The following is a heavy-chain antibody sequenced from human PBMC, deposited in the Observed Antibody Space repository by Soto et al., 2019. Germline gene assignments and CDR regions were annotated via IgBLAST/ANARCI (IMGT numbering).Heavy chain of an antibody. CDR3: AKRRDDNSGFYWDY. CDR1: GFSFRSYA. CDR2: ILASGDNT. J-gene: IGHJ4*02. Sequence: EVQLLESGGGLVQPGGSLRLSCSASGFSFRSYAMCWVRQAPGKGPEWVSSILASGDNTFYADSVKGRFTISRDNSKNTLCLHMNSLRAEDTAVYYCAKRRDDNSGFYWDYWGQGTVVTASS. D-gene: IGHD3-22*01. V-gene: IGHV3-23*01.